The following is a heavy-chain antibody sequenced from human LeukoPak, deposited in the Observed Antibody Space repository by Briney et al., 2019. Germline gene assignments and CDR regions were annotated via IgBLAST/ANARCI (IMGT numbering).Heavy chain of an antibody. V-gene: IGHV4-34*01. CDR3: ARQWLVSPFFDY. CDR2: INHSGST. CDR1: GGSLSGYY. D-gene: IGHD6-19*01. J-gene: IGHJ4*02. Sequence: SETLSLTCAVYGGSLSGYYWSWIRQPPGKGMEWIGEINHSGSTNYNPSLKSRVTISVDTSKNQLSLKLSSMTAADTAVYYCARQWLVSPFFDYWGQGTLVTVSP.